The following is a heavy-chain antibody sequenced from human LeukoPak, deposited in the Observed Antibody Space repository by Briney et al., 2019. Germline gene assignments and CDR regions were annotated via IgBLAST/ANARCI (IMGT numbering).Heavy chain of an antibody. CDR2: ISSGSSLI. CDR1: GFTFSTYS. Sequence: GGSLRLSCAASGFTFSTYSMNWVRQAPGKGLEWVSHISSGSSLIYYADSVNGRFTISRDNAKNSLYLQMNSLRPEDTAVYYCACSGYDSSGYIAYWGQGTLVTVSS. CDR3: ACSGYDSSGYIAY. J-gene: IGHJ4*02. D-gene: IGHD3-22*01. V-gene: IGHV3-48*01.